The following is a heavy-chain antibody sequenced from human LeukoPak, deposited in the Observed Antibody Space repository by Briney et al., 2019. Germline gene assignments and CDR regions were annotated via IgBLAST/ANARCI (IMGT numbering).Heavy chain of an antibody. J-gene: IGHJ4*02. D-gene: IGHD2-21*02. V-gene: IGHV4-59*08. CDR2: IYYSGST. CDR3: ARPGEIYCGGDCYSYYFDY. Sequence: SSETLSLTCTVSGGSISTYYWSWIRQPPGKGLEWIGYIYYSGSTNYNPSLKSRVTISVDTSKNQFSLKLSSVTAADTAVYYCARPGEIYCGGDCYSYYFDYWGQGTLVTVSS. CDR1: GGSISTYY.